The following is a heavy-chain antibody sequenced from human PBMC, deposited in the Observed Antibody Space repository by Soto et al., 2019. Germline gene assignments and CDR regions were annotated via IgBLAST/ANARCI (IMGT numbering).Heavy chain of an antibody. V-gene: IGHV3-23*01. J-gene: IGHJ4*02. D-gene: IGHD3-10*01. CDR3: AKANSHRLLWFGELFDY. CDR1: GFTFSSYA. CDR2: ISGSGGST. Sequence: GGSLRLSCAASGFTFSSYAMSWVRQAPGKGLEWVSAISGSGGSTYYADSVKGRFTISRDNSKNTLYLQMNSLRAEDTAVYYCAKANSHRLLWFGELFDYWGQGTLVTVSS.